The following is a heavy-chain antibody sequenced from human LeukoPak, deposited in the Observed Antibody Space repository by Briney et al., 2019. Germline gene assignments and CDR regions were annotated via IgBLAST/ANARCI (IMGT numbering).Heavy chain of an antibody. CDR3: ARNPRYGDHDY. Sequence: ASVKVSCKASGYTFTSYDINWVRQATGQGLEWMGWINPNSGGTNYAQKFQGRVTMTRDTSISTAYMELSRLRSDDTAVYYCARNPRYGDHDYWGQGTLVTVSS. D-gene: IGHD4-17*01. CDR2: INPNSGGT. J-gene: IGHJ4*02. CDR1: GYTFTSYD. V-gene: IGHV1-2*02.